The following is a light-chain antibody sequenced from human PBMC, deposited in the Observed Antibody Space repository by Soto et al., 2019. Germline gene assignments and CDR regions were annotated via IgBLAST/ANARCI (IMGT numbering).Light chain of an antibody. CDR2: DAS. J-gene: IGKJ4*01. CDR3: QQFSSYPLT. V-gene: IGKV3-20*01. Sequence: EIVLTQSPGTLSLSPGDRATLSCRASQSINGNYLHWYQQKPGQAPRLLIYDASSRATGIPDRFSGGGSGTDFTLTISRLEPEDFAVYYCQQFSSYPLTFGGGTKVDIK. CDR1: QSINGNY.